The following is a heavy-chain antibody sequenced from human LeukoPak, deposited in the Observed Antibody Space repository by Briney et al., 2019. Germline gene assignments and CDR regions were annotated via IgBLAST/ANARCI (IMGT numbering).Heavy chain of an antibody. J-gene: IGHJ4*02. CDR3: ARGSQSLGYCSGGSCRAKIFDY. CDR2: IKHSEST. D-gene: IGHD2-15*01. Sequence: SETLSLTCAVYGGSFSGYYWSWIRQPPGKGLEWIGEIKHSESTNYTPSLMSRVTISVDTSKNQFSLKLSSVTAADTAVYSCARGSQSLGYCSGGSCRAKIFDYWGQGTLVTV. CDR1: GGSFSGYY. V-gene: IGHV4-34*01.